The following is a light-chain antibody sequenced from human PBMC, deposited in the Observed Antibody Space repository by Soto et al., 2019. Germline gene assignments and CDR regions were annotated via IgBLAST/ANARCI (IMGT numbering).Light chain of an antibody. CDR3: SSDAGNYNYV. CDR2: EVT. V-gene: IGLV2-8*01. CDR1: SSDVGGYDH. J-gene: IGLJ1*01. Sequence: QSVLTQPPSASGSPGQSVTIPCTGTSSDVGGYDHVSWYQQHPGQAPKLMIYEVTKRPAGVPDRFSGSKSGNTASLTVSGLQAEDEADYYCSSDAGNYNYVFGTGTQLTVL.